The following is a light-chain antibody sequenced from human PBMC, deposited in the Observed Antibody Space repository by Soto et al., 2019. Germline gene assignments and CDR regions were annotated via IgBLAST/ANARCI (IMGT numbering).Light chain of an antibody. CDR1: QSVGSD. Sequence: EIAMTQSPSTVSVSVGARATLTCRASQSVGSDLVWYRQIPGQAPRLLIYGASKRATGVPDRFRGSGSGRALIPPISSGQSDDFAVYYCQQHLDWHRTFGQGTKVDIK. V-gene: IGKV3-15*01. CDR2: GAS. J-gene: IGKJ1*01. CDR3: QQHLDWHRT.